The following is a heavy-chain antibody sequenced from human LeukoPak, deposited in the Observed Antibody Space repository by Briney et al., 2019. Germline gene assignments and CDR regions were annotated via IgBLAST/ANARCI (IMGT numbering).Heavy chain of an antibody. D-gene: IGHD3-3*01. CDR3: ARDFEAHDLRPIGY. CDR1: RFTFSSYA. V-gene: IGHV3-30*01. CDR2: ISYGGDNK. J-gene: IGHJ4*02. Sequence: GRSLRLSCAASRFTFSSYAMHWVRQAPGKGLGWVAVISYGGDNKYYADSVKGRFTISRDNSKNTLYLQMNSLRAEDTAVYYCARDFEAHDLRPIGYWGQGTLVTVSS.